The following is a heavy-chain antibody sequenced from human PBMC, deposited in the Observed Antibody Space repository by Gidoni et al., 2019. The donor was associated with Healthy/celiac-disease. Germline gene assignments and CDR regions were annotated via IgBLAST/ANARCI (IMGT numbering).Heavy chain of an antibody. D-gene: IGHD3-22*01. J-gene: IGHJ4*02. Sequence: QVQLQESGPGLVKPSETLSLTCTVSGGSIRSYYWSWIRQPPGKGLEWIGYIYYSGSTNYNPSLKSRVTISVDTSKNQFSLKLSSVTAADTAVYYCAQNYYDSSGYYYFDYWGQGTLVTVSS. CDR3: AQNYYDSSGYYYFDY. CDR2: IYYSGST. V-gene: IGHV4-59*01. CDR1: GGSIRSYY.